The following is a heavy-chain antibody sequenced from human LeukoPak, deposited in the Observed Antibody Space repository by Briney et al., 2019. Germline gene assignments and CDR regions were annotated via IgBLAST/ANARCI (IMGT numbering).Heavy chain of an antibody. J-gene: IGHJ4*02. CDR3: AFMVRGAHKQYYFDY. D-gene: IGHD3-10*01. V-gene: IGHV1-18*04. CDR1: GYTFTSYG. Sequence: ASVTVSCKASGYTFTSYGISWVRQAPGQGLEWMGWISAYNGNTNYAQKLQGRVTMTTDTSTSTAYMELRSLRSDDTAVYYCAFMVRGAHKQYYFDYWGQGTLVTVSS. CDR2: ISAYNGNT.